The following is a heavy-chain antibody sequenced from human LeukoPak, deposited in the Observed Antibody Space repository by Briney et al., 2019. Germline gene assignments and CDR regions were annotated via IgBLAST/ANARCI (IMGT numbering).Heavy chain of an antibody. CDR3: ASSGYDLDWYFDL. V-gene: IGHV3-21*01. D-gene: IGHD5-12*01. CDR2: MSSSGDSI. CDR1: GFTFSTYT. Sequence: GGSLRLSCAASGFTFSTYTISWVRQAQGKGLQWVSSMSSSGDSIHLADSVKGRFSISRDSANNSLYLQMNSLGAEDTAVYYCASSGYDLDWYFDLWGRGTLVTVSS. J-gene: IGHJ2*01.